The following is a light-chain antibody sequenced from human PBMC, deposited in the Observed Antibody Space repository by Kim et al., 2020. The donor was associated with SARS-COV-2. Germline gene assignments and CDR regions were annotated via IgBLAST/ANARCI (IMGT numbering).Light chain of an antibody. Sequence: AVSVALGKTVRITCQGDMLRSYYATWYQQKPGQTPIVVIYGKNNRPSGIPDRFSGSSSGDTASLTITGTQAGDEADYYCNSRGSNDNVLFGGGTKLTVL. CDR3: NSRGSNDNVL. J-gene: IGLJ3*02. CDR2: GKN. CDR1: MLRSYY. V-gene: IGLV3-19*01.